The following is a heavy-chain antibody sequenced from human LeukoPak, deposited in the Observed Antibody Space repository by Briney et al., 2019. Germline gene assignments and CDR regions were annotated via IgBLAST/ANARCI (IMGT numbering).Heavy chain of an antibody. CDR3: ARPTERYYYDSSGYFDAFDI. D-gene: IGHD3-22*01. CDR2: INHSGST. V-gene: IGHV4-34*01. CDR1: GGSFSGYY. Sequence: SETLSLTCAVYGGSFSGYYWSWIRQPPGKGLEWIGEINHSGSTNYNPSPKSRVTISVDTSKNQFSLKLTPVTAADTAVYYCARPTERYYYDSSGYFDAFDIWGQGTMVTVSS. J-gene: IGHJ3*02.